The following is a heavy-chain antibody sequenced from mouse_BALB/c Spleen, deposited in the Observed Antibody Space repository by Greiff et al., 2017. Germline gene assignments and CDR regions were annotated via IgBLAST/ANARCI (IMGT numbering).Heavy chain of an antibody. J-gene: IGHJ2*01. D-gene: IGHD1-1*01. Sequence: EVKLMESGGGLVQPGGSLKLSCAASGFTFSSYGMSWVRQTPDKRLELVATINSNGGSTYYPDSVKGRFTISRDNAKNTLYLQMSSLKSEDTAMYYCARDLRGTYFDYWGQGTTLTVSS. CDR3: ARDLRGTYFDY. CDR1: GFTFSSYG. V-gene: IGHV5-6-3*01. CDR2: INSNGGST.